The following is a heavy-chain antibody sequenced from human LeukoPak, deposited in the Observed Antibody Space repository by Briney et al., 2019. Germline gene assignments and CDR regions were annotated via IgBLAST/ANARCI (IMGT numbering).Heavy chain of an antibody. CDR1: GGTFSSYA. CDR2: IIPILGIA. D-gene: IGHD5-12*01. CDR3: ATDRGGYSGYDYGD. J-gene: IGHJ4*02. V-gene: IGHV1-69*04. Sequence: ASVKVSCKASGGTFSSYAISWVRQAPGQGLEWMGRIIPILGIANYAQKFQGRVTITADKSTSTAYMELSSLRSEDTAVYYCATDRGGYSGYDYGDWGQGTLVTVSS.